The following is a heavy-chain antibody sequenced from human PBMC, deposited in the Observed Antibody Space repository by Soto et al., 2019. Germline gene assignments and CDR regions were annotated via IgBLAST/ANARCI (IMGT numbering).Heavy chain of an antibody. V-gene: IGHV1-2*02. CDR2: INPNSGGT. Sequence: ASVKVSCKASGYTFTGYYIHWVRQAPGQGLEWMGWINPNSGGTNYAQKLQGRVTMTTDTSTSTAYMGLRSLRSDDTAVYYCARDERGYSGYDPPGSDYWGQGTLVTVSS. D-gene: IGHD5-12*01. CDR3: ARDERGYSGYDPPGSDY. J-gene: IGHJ4*02. CDR1: GYTFTGYY.